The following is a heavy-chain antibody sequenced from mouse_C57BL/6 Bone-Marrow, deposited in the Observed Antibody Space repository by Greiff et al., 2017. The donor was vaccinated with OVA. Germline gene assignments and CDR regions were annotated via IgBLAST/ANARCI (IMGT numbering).Heavy chain of an antibody. J-gene: IGHJ1*03. Sequence: LQESGAELVRPGSSVKLSCKDSYFAFMASAMHWVKQRPGHGLEWIGSFTLYSDATAYSENFKGKATLTANTASSTAYMELRGLTSEDSAVYYGASASGGYSDVWGTGTTVTVSS. CDR3: ASASGGYSDV. CDR1: YFAFMASA. CDR2: FTLYSDAT. V-gene: IGHV1-49*01.